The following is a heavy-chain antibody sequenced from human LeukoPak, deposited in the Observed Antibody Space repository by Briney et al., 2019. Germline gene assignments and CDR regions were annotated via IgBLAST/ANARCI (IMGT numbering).Heavy chain of an antibody. J-gene: IGHJ6*03. CDR3: ARDGRDYGDYYYYYYMDV. Sequence: GGSLRLSCAASGFTFSSYWMSWVRQAPGKGLEWVANIKQDGSEKYYVASVRGRFTISRDNAKNSLYLQMNSLRAEDTAVYYCARDGRDYGDYYYYYYMDVWGKGTTVTVSS. V-gene: IGHV3-7*01. D-gene: IGHD4-17*01. CDR1: GFTFSSYW. CDR2: IKQDGSEK.